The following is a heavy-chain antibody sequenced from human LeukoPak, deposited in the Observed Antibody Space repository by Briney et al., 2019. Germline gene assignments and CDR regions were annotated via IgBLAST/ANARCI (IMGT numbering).Heavy chain of an antibody. CDR2: IIPILGIA. V-gene: IGHV1-69*04. CDR1: VCTFSSYA. CDR3: ARDRDDYVWGSYRVFDY. J-gene: IGHJ4*02. Sequence: SVKVSCKSSVCTFSSYAISWVRQAPGQGLEWMGRIIPILGIANYAQKFQGRVTITADKSTSTAYMELSSLRSEDTAVYYCARDRDDYVWGSYRVFDYWGQGTLVTVSS. D-gene: IGHD3-16*02.